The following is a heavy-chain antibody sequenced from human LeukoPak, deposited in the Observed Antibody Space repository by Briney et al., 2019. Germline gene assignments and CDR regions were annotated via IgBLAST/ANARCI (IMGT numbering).Heavy chain of an antibody. CDR3: ARTNYYDSSGYQGAGTYYYGMDV. V-gene: IGHV3-30*03. Sequence: PGGSLRLSCAASGFTFSSYGMHWVRQAPGKGLEWVAVISYDGSNEYYADSVKGRFTISRDNSKNTLYLQMNSLRAEDTAVYYCARTNYYDSSGYQGAGTYYYGMDVWGQGTTVTVSS. CDR1: GFTFSSYG. J-gene: IGHJ6*02. CDR2: ISYDGSNE. D-gene: IGHD3-22*01.